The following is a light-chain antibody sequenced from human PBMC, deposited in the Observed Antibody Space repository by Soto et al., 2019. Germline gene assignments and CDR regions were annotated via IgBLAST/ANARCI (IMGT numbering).Light chain of an antibody. Sequence: DIQMTQSPSTLSASVGDSVTITCRASQSVSTWLAWYQQKPGKAPKLLIYKASTLESGVLSRFIGSGSGTEFTLTLNSLQPDDFATYYCQQYNDFPYTFGQGTKLDIK. CDR3: QQYNDFPYT. V-gene: IGKV1-5*03. J-gene: IGKJ2*01. CDR2: KAS. CDR1: QSVSTW.